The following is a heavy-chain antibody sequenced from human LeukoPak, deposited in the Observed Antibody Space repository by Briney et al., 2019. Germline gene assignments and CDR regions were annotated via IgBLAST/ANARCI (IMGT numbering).Heavy chain of an antibody. D-gene: IGHD3-22*01. Sequence: SETLSLTCTVSGGSISSSSYYWGWIRQPPGKGLEWIGSIYYSGSTYYNPSLKSRVTISVDTSKNQFSLKLSSVTAADTAVYYCAREYYYDSSGYYSYRDAFDIWGQGTMVTVSS. V-gene: IGHV4-39*07. CDR3: AREYYYDSSGYYSYRDAFDI. CDR1: GGSISSSSYY. CDR2: IYYSGST. J-gene: IGHJ3*02.